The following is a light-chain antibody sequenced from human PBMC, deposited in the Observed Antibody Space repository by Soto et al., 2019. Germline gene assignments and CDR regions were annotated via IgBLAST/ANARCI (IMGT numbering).Light chain of an antibody. CDR1: QSITTW. CDR2: KAT. J-gene: IGKJ2*01. Sequence: DIQMTQSPSTLSASVGDRVTITCRASQSITTWLAWYQQKPGKAPKLLIYKATNLQSGVPPRFSGSGSGTEFSLTISSLQPEDFAIYYCQQYNDYQYTFGQGTKLEIK. V-gene: IGKV1-5*03. CDR3: QQYNDYQYT.